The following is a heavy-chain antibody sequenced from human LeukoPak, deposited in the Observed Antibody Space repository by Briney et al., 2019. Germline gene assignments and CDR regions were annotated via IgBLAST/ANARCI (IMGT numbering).Heavy chain of an antibody. CDR1: GYSFTSYW. CDR2: IYPGDSDT. V-gene: IGHV5-51*01. D-gene: IGHD6-19*01. CDR3: ATPSNGWYDYFDY. Sequence: GESLKISCKGSGYSFTSYWIGWVRHMPGKGLEWMGIIYPGDSDTRYSPSFQGQVTISADKSVSTTYLQWSSLKASDTAMYYCATPSNGWYDYFDYWGQGTLVTVSS. J-gene: IGHJ4*02.